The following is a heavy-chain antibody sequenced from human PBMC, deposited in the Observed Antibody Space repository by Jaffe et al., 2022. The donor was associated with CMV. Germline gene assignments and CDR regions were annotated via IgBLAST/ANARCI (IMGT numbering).Heavy chain of an antibody. D-gene: IGHD1-1*01. J-gene: IGHJ3*02. CDR2: ISGSGGNT. CDR3: AKARMGTTFAFEI. CDR1: GFTFSNYA. V-gene: IGHV3-23*04. Sequence: EVQLVESGGGLVQPGGSLRLSCAASGFTFSNYAMSWVRQAPGKGLEWVSAISGSGGNTYYADSVKGRFTISRDNSKNTLYLQMHSLRAEDTAVYYCAKARMGTTFAFEIWGQGTMVTVSS.